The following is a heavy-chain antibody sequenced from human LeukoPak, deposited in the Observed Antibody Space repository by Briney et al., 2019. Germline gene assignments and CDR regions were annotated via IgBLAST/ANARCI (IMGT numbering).Heavy chain of an antibody. V-gene: IGHV3-30*04. CDR2: ISYDGSNK. CDR1: GFTFSSYA. D-gene: IGHD3-10*01. Sequence: GGSLRLSCAASGFTFSSYAMHWVRQAPGKGLEWVAVISYDGSNKYYADSVKGRFTISRDNSKNTLYLQMNSLRAEDTAVYYCAREMDYYGSGSYIGYWGQGTLVTVSS. J-gene: IGHJ4*02. CDR3: AREMDYYGSGSYIGY.